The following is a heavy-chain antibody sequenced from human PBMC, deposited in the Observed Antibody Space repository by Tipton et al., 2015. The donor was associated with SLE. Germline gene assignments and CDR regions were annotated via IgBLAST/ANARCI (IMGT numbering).Heavy chain of an antibody. Sequence: SLRLSCTVSGGSISSSSYYWGWIRQPPGKGLEWVANIKQDGSEKYYVDSVKGRFTISRDNAKNSLYLQMNSLRAEDTAVYYCARDLVIETDYTYGFRSFDYRGMDVWGQGTTVTVSS. D-gene: IGHD3-9*01. J-gene: IGHJ6*02. CDR1: GGSISSSSYY. V-gene: IGHV3-7*01. CDR2: IKQDGSEK. CDR3: ARDLVIETDYTYGFRSFDYRGMDV.